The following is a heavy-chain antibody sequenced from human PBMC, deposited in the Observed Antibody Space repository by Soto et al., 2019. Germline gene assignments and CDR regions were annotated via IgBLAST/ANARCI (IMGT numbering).Heavy chain of an antibody. V-gene: IGHV4-31*03. CDR3: ARGLNCGGDCYSGFDP. CDR2: IYYSGST. Sequence: PSETLSLTCTVSGGSISSGGYYWSWIRQHPGKGLEWIGYIYYSGSTYYNPSLKSRVTISVDTSKNQFSLKLSSVTAADTAVYYCARGLNCGGDCYSGFDPWGKGTLVTVSS. J-gene: IGHJ5*02. D-gene: IGHD2-21*01. CDR1: GGSISSGGYY.